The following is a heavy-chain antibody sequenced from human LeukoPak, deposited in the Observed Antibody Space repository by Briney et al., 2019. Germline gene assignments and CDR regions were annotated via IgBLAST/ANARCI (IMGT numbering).Heavy chain of an antibody. CDR2: ISGHAGNT. D-gene: IGHD3-10*01. V-gene: IGHV1-18*01. Sequence: ASVTVSCKTSGYTFTAYGITWVRRAPGQGLEWMGWISGHAGNTGYSQKFQGRVTLTTDTSTSTAYMELTTLRSDDTAVYYCARSIYGSGSYYDYWGQGTLVTVSS. CDR1: GYTFTAYG. J-gene: IGHJ4*02. CDR3: ARSIYGSGSYYDY.